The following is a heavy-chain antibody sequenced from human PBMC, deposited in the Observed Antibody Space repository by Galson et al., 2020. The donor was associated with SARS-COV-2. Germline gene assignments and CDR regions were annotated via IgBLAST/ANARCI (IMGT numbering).Heavy chain of an antibody. CDR1: GFSFSDYW. Sequence: GSLKISCAASGFSFSDYWMHWVRPAPGKGLVWVSRINTYGNSTNYADSVRGRFTVSRDNAKNMLYLQMNSLRAEDTAVYYCVRHSSGDYWGQGTLVTVSS. D-gene: IGHD3-22*01. CDR3: VRHSSGDY. CDR2: INTYGNST. V-gene: IGHV3-74*01. J-gene: IGHJ4*02.